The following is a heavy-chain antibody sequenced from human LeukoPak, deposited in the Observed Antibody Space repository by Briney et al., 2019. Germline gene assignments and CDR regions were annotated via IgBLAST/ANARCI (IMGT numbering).Heavy chain of an antibody. CDR3: AGDSYGYALGY. D-gene: IGHD5-18*01. CDR2: VSLEGLT. J-gene: IGHJ4*02. CDR1: GGSITTTNW. Sequence: SGTLSLTCGVSGGSITTTNWWTWVRQFPGQGLQWIGEVSLEGLTNYNPSLKSRVTISIDTSKNQFSLKVSSVTAADTAVYYCAGDSYGYALGYWGQGTLVTVSS. V-gene: IGHV4-4*02.